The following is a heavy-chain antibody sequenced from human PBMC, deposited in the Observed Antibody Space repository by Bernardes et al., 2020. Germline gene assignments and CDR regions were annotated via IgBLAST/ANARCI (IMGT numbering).Heavy chain of an antibody. J-gene: IGHJ4*02. CDR2: ISGSGGGT. CDR1: GFLFNNYA. D-gene: IGHD6-19*01. Sequence: GGSLRLSCAASGFLFNNYAMSWVRQTPGKGLEWLSGISGSGGGTYYADSVKVRFTISRDNYKNTLYLQMNSLRAEDTAVYFCAKDPGKAVPNYFDHWVQGALVAIAS. CDR3: AKDPGKAVPNYFDH. V-gene: IGHV3-23*01.